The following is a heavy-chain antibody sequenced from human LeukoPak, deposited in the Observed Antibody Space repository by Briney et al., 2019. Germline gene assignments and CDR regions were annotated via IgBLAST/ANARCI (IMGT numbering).Heavy chain of an antibody. V-gene: IGHV3-66*01. CDR2: IYSGGST. D-gene: IGHD3-22*01. Sequence: GGSLRLSCAASGFTVSSNYMSWVRQAPGKGLEWVSVIYSGGSTYYADSVKGRFTISRDNSKNTLYLQMNSLRAEDTAVYYCARVEYDSSGYYQYYFDYWGQGTLVTVSS. CDR1: GFTVSSNY. CDR3: ARVEYDSSGYYQYYFDY. J-gene: IGHJ4*02.